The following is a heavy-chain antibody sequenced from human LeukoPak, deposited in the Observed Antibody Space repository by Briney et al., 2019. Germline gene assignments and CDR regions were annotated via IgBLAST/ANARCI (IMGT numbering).Heavy chain of an antibody. Sequence: GGSLRLSCAASGFTFSDHYMDWVRQAPGKGLEWVANIKQDGSEKYYVDSVKGRFTISRDNAKNSLYLQMNSLRAEDTAVYYCARDGLDSSGYFSWFDPWGQGTLVTVSS. CDR1: GFTFSDHY. J-gene: IGHJ5*02. CDR3: ARDGLDSSGYFSWFDP. V-gene: IGHV3-7*01. CDR2: IKQDGSEK. D-gene: IGHD3-22*01.